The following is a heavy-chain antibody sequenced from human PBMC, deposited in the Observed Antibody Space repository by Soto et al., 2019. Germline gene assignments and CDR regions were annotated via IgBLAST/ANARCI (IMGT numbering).Heavy chain of an antibody. CDR2: INGGNGNT. D-gene: IGHD2-15*01. J-gene: IGHJ4*02. CDR3: ARIRGICSDGFRCPLNYHDY. Sequence: ASVKVSCKSSGYTFTSHSMHWVRQAPGQRPEWMGWINGGNGNTEYSQKFRDRLTVTRDTSANILYMELSSLRSEDTAVYYCARIRGICSDGFRCPLNYHDYWSQGTLVTVS. V-gene: IGHV1-3*01. CDR1: GYTFTSHS.